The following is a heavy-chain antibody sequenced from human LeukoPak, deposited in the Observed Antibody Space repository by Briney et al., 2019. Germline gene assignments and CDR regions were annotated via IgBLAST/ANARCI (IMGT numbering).Heavy chain of an antibody. CDR3: ARGKPYCSSTSCKGAWFDP. J-gene: IGHJ5*02. CDR1: GYTFTSYA. V-gene: IGHV7-4-1*02. Sequence: ASVKVSCKASGYTFTSYAMNWVRQAPGQGLEWMGWINTITGNPTYAQGFTGRFVFSLDTSVSTAYLQISSLKAEDTAVYYCARGKPYCSSTSCKGAWFDPWGQGTLVTVSS. CDR2: INTITGNP. D-gene: IGHD2-2*01.